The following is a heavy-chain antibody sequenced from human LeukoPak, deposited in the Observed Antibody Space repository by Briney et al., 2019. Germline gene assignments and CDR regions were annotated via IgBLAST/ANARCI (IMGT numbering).Heavy chain of an antibody. Sequence: GGSLRLSCAASGFTVSSNYMNWDRQAPGKGLEWVSYISSSSTIYYADSVKGRFTISRDNAKNSLYLQMNSLRDEDTAVYYCARGDVAGDYGGNSFFDYWGQGTLVTVSS. D-gene: IGHD4-23*01. J-gene: IGHJ4*02. CDR1: GFTVSSNY. CDR2: ISSSSTI. CDR3: ARGDVAGDYGGNSFFDY. V-gene: IGHV3-69-1*01.